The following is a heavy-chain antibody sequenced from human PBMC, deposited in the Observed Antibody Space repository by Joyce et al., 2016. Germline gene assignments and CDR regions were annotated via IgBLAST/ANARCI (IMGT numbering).Heavy chain of an antibody. CDR1: GASVSSCGYS. J-gene: IGHJ4*02. Sequence: QLQLQESGSGLVKPSQTLSLTCAVSGASVSSCGYSWSWIRQPPGKGLEWIGYIYHNDSTSYNPSLKGLVTISVDRSKTQFSLKLASVTAADTAVYYCASGFNFKGRSFFDYWGQGALVTVSS. D-gene: IGHD3-10*01. V-gene: IGHV4-30-2*01. CDR2: IYHNDST. CDR3: ASGFNFKGRSFFDY.